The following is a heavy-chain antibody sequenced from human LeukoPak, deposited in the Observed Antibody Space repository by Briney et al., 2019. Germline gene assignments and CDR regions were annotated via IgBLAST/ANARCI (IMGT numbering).Heavy chain of an antibody. V-gene: IGHV3-7*01. Sequence: GGSLRLSCAASGFTFGSYWMSWVRQAPGKGLEWVANIKQDGSEKYYVDSVKGRFTISRDNAKNSLYLRMNSLRAEDTAVYYCASEPYYDSSGYSDYWGQGTLVTASS. J-gene: IGHJ4*02. CDR2: IKQDGSEK. CDR3: ASEPYYDSSGYSDY. D-gene: IGHD3-22*01. CDR1: GFTFGSYW.